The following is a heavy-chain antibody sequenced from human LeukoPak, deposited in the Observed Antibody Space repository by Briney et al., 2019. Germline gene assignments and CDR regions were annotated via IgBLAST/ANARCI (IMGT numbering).Heavy chain of an antibody. CDR3: ARDDCSSISCYHNWFDP. J-gene: IGHJ5*02. Sequence: GGSLRLSCAASGFTFSSYWMSWVRQAPGKGLEWVANIKQDGSEKYYVDSVKGRFTISRDNAKNSLYLQMNSLRTEDTAVYYCARDDCSSISCYHNWFDPWGQGTLVTVSS. V-gene: IGHV3-7*01. D-gene: IGHD2-2*01. CDR2: IKQDGSEK. CDR1: GFTFSSYW.